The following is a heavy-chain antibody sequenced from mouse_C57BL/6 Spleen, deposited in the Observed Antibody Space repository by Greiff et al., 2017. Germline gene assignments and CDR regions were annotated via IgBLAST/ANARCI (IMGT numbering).Heavy chain of an antibody. CDR1: GYTFTSYW. Sequence: QVQLQQPGAELVKPGASVKLSCKASGYTFTSYWMHWVKQRPGRGLEWIGRIDPNSGGTKYNEKFKSKATLTVDKPSTPAYMQLSNLTSEDSAVYYCARSVGYGSKHCYFDFWGTGTTVTVSS. D-gene: IGHD1-1*01. CDR3: ARSVGYGSKHCYFDF. V-gene: IGHV1-72*01. CDR2: IDPNSGGT. J-gene: IGHJ1*03.